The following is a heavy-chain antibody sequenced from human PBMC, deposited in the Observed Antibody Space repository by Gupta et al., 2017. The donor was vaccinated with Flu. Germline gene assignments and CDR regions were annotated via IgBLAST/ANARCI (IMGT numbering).Heavy chain of an antibody. CDR1: GFTFSSYW. D-gene: IGHD4-17*01. V-gene: IGHV3-7*01. CDR3: ARGYTDYGDAFDI. J-gene: IGHJ3*02. Sequence: EVQLVESGGGLVQPGGSLRLSCAASGFTFSSYWMSWGRQAPGKGVEWVANRKQDGSEKLYVDSWKGRFTISRDNAKNSLYLQMNSLRAEETAVYYCARGYTDYGDAFDIWGQGTMVTVSS. CDR2: RKQDGSEK.